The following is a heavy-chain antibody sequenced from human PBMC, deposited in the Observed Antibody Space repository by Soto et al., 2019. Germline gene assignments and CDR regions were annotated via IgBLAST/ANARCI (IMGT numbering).Heavy chain of an antibody. V-gene: IGHV2-5*02. CDR3: AHRPYGYKYYFNY. D-gene: IGHD5-18*01. CDR2: VYWDDDI. Sequence: QITLKESGPTLVKPTQILTLTCTFSGFSLSTRGVGVGWIRQPPGKALEWLALVYWDDDIWYSPSLKSRLTITKDTSKNHVVLTMYNMDPVDTATYYWAHRPYGYKYYFNYWCQGTLFTVSS. CDR1: GFSLSTRGVG. J-gene: IGHJ4*02.